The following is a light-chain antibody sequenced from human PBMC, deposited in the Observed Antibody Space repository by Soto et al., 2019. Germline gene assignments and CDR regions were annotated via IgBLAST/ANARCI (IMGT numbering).Light chain of an antibody. Sequence: DIQMTQSPSSLSASVGDRVTITCQASQDISNYLNWYQQKPGKAPKLLIYDASNLETGAPSRFSGSGSGTDFTFTISSLQPEDIATYYCQQYDNLPPYTFGQGTKLEIK. J-gene: IGKJ2*01. CDR1: QDISNY. CDR3: QQYDNLPPYT. V-gene: IGKV1-33*01. CDR2: DAS.